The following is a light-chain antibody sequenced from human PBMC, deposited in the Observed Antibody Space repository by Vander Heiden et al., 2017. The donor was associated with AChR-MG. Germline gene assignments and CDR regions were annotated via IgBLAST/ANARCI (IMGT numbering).Light chain of an antibody. V-gene: IGKV1-5*03. J-gene: IGKJ1*01. CDR3: QQDNSYSQT. Sequence: DIQMTQSPSTLSASVGDRVTITCRASQSISSWLAWYQQKPGKAPKLLIYKASSLESGVPSRFSGSGSGIEFTLTISSLQPDDFATYYCQQDNSYSQTFGQRTKVEIK. CDR1: QSISSW. CDR2: KAS.